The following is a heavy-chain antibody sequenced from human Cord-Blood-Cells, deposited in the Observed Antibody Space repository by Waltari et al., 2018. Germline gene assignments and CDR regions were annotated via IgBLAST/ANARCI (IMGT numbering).Heavy chain of an antibody. D-gene: IGHD3-10*01. Sequence: QLQLQESGPGLVKPSETLSLTGTVSGGSISSSSYSWGWIGQPPGKGLEWSGSIYYSGSTYYNPSLKRRVTISVDTSKNQFSLKLSSVTAADTAVYYCARLPGLGGGSGSYYNAFDIWGQGTMVTVSS. CDR1: GGSISSSSYS. J-gene: IGHJ3*02. V-gene: IGHV4-39*01. CDR2: IYYSGST. CDR3: ARLPGLGGGSGSYYNAFDI.